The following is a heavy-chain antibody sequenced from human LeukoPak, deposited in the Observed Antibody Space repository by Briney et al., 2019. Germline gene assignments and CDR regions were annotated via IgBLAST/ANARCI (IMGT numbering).Heavy chain of an antibody. Sequence: PSETLSLTCTVSGGSISSYYWSWLRQPPGKGLEGSGYIYYSGSTNYNPSLKSGVTISVDTSKNQFSLKRSYGTAAGTAVYYCGRVPGANAFDIWGQGTMVTVSS. D-gene: IGHD4/OR15-4a*01. CDR3: GRVPGANAFDI. CDR1: GGSISSYY. CDR2: IYYSGST. V-gene: IGHV4-59*01. J-gene: IGHJ3*02.